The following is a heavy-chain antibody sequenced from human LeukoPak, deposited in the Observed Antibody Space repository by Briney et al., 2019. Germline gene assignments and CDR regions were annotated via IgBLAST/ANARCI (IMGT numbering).Heavy chain of an antibody. V-gene: IGHV3-21*01. J-gene: IGHJ4*02. CDR1: GFTFSRYS. CDR2: ITSSSSYI. D-gene: IGHD1-26*01. CDR3: ASWGEGALDN. Sequence: GGSLRLSCAASGFTFSRYSMNWVRQAPGKGLEWVSSITSSSSYIYYADSLKGRFTISRDNAKNSLYLQMNSLRVEDTGVYYCASWGEGALDNWGQGTLVTVSS.